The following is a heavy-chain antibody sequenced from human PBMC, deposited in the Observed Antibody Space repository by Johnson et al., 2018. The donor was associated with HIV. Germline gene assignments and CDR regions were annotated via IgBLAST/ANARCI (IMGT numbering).Heavy chain of an antibody. D-gene: IGHD2-15*01. J-gene: IGHJ3*02. CDR3: ARGGYCVDGSGRHGNAFDI. CDR2: ITWNGGTT. CDR1: GFTFDDYG. V-gene: IGHV3-20*04. Sequence: VQLVESGGGVVRPGGSLRLSCAASGFTFDDYGMTWVRQAPGKGLEWVCGITWNGGTTGYADSVKGRFTMSRDNANHSLYLQMNSLRAEDTALYFCARGGYCVDGSGRHGNAFDIWGQGTMVTVSS.